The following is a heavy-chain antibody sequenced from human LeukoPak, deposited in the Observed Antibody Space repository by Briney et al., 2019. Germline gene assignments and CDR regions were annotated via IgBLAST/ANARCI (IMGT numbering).Heavy chain of an antibody. CDR2: ISSSSSYI. Sequence: GGSLRLSCAASGFTFSSYSMNWVRQAPGKGLEWVSSISSSSSYIYYADSVKGRFTISRDNARNSVYLQMNSLRAEDTAVYYCARLMFLWPPIYFDYWGQGTLVTVSS. CDR3: ARLMFLWPPIYFDY. J-gene: IGHJ4*02. CDR1: GFTFSSYS. V-gene: IGHV3-21*01. D-gene: IGHD2-8*01.